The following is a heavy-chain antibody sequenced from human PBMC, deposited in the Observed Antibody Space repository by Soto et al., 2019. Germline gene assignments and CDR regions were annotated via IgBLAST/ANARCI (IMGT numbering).Heavy chain of an antibody. CDR1: GFTFSSYA. CDR2: VSSSSDNT. D-gene: IGHD5-12*01. CDR3: AKAGYGSDVLWWFGP. Sequence: GGSLRLSCAASGFTFSSYAMSWVRRAPGRGLEWVSAVSSSSDNTYYADSVKGRFTISRDNSKNTLYLQMNSLRAEDTAIYYCAKAGYGSDVLWWFGPWGLGTLVTVSS. J-gene: IGHJ5*02. V-gene: IGHV3-23*01.